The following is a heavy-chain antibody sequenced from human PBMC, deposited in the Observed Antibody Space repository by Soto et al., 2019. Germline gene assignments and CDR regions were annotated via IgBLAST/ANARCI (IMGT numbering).Heavy chain of an antibody. V-gene: IGHV1-8*01. CDR2: MNPNSGNT. Sequence: ASVKVSCKASGYTFTSYDINWVRQATGQGLEWMGWMNPNSGNTGYAQKFQGRVTMTRNTSISTAYMELSSLRSEDTAVYYCARGRSIMITFGGVIRPYYYYYMDVWGKGTTVTVSS. CDR3: ARGRSIMITFGGVIRPYYYYYMDV. D-gene: IGHD3-16*02. CDR1: GYTFTSYD. J-gene: IGHJ6*03.